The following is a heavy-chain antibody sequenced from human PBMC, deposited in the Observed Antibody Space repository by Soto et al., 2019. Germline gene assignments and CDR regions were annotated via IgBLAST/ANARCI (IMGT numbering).Heavy chain of an antibody. CDR1: GYTFSTYY. Sequence: ASVKVSCKASGYTFSTYYMHWVRQAPGPGLEWMGIINPRDGSTSYPQKFQGRVTMTRDTSTSTVYMELSSLRSEDTAVYYCTREAYSAYGNDAFDTWGQGTMVTVSS. CDR3: TREAYSAYGNDAFDT. J-gene: IGHJ3*02. V-gene: IGHV1-46*03. CDR2: INPRDGST. D-gene: IGHD5-12*01.